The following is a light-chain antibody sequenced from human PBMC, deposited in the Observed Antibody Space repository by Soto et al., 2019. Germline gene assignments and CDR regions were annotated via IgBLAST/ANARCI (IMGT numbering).Light chain of an antibody. CDR3: QQYGSSPRVS. Sequence: EIVLTQSPGTLSLSPGERATLSCRASQSVSSSYLAWYQQKPGQAPRLLIYGASSRATGIPDRFSGSGSGTEFTLTISRLEHDDFAVYYCQQYGSSPRVSFGPGNKVDIK. J-gene: IGKJ3*01. CDR2: GAS. V-gene: IGKV3-20*01. CDR1: QSVSSSY.